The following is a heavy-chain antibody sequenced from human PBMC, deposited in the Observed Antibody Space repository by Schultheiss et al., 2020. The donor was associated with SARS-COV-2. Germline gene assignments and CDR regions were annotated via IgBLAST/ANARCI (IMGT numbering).Heavy chain of an antibody. CDR2: ISSSGGST. Sequence: GESLKISCAASGFTVSSNYMSWVRQAPGKGLEWVSAISSSGGSTYYADSVKGRFTISRDNSKNTLSLQMNSLRAEDTAVYYCATNTFITGTTSFSSGLWGQGTMVTVSS. J-gene: IGHJ3*01. V-gene: IGHV3-23*01. D-gene: IGHD1-20*01. CDR3: ATNTFITGTTSFSSGL. CDR1: GFTVSSNY.